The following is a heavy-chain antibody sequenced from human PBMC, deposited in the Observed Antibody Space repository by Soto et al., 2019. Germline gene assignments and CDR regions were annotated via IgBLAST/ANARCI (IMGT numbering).Heavy chain of an antibody. Sequence: EVQLLESGGGLAQPGGSLRLSGAASGFTFSSYAMSWVRQAPGKGLEWVSAISGSGGSTYYADYVKGRFTISRDNSKNPLYLQMNSLRAEDTAVYYCAQARGIDDLHPLNWFDPWGQGTLVTVSS. J-gene: IGHJ5*02. CDR2: ISGSGGST. V-gene: IGHV3-23*01. CDR3: AQARGIDDLHPLNWFDP. CDR1: GFTFSSYA. D-gene: IGHD3-10*01.